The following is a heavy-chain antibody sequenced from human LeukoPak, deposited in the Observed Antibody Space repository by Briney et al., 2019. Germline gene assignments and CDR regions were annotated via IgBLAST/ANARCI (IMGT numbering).Heavy chain of an antibody. CDR1: GGSISSYY. D-gene: IGHD5-24*01. V-gene: IGHV4-59*01. CDR2: IYYSGST. Sequence: SETLSLTCTVSGGSISSYYWSWIRQPPRKGLEWIGYIYYSGSTNYNPSLKSRVTISVDTSKNQFSLKLSSVTAADTAVYYCARVGRYGYNLEYFDYWGQGTLVTVSS. J-gene: IGHJ4*02. CDR3: ARVGRYGYNLEYFDY.